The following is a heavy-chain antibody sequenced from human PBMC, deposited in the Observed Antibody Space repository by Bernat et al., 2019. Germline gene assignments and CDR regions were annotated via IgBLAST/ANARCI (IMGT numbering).Heavy chain of an antibody. Sequence: QVQLVESGGGVVQPGRSLRLSCAASGFTFSSYGMHWVRQAPGKGLEWVAVISYDGSNKYYADSVKGRFTISRDNSKNTLYLQMNSLRAEDTAVYYCAKGSIHVRYYYGMDVWGQGTTVNVSS. CDR3: AKGSIHVRYYYGMDV. CDR1: GFTFSSYG. CDR2: ISYDGSNK. V-gene: IGHV3-30*18. D-gene: IGHD2-2*01. J-gene: IGHJ6*02.